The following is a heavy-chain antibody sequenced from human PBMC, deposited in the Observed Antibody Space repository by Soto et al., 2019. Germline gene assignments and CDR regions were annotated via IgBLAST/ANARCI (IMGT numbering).Heavy chain of an antibody. Sequence: QVQLVQSGAEVKKPGASVKVSCKVPGSTFPGYGIGWGRQAPGQGLEGMGWISAYNGNTNYAQKLQGRVTMTTDTSTSTAYMELRSLRSDDTAVYYCAREYSSGGAWGYFDYWGQGTLVTVSS. CDR1: GSTFPGYG. CDR2: ISAYNGNT. D-gene: IGHD6-19*01. V-gene: IGHV1-18*01. CDR3: AREYSSGGAWGYFDY. J-gene: IGHJ4*02.